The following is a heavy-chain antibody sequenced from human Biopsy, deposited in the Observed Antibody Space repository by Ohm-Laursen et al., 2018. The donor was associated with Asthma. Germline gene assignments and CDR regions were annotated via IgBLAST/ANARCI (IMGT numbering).Heavy chain of an antibody. D-gene: IGHD1-14*01. CDR2: ITDTSRYI. CDR3: ARDGPELPTELDY. V-gene: IGHV3-21*01. J-gene: IGHJ4*02. CDR1: GFTFSHYN. Sequence: SLRLSFSASGFTFSHYNMNRVRQPPGKGLEWVPSITDTSRYIKYANSVKGRFTISRDNAKNSLYPQMNSLRAEDTAVYYCARDGPELPTELDYWGPGTLVTVSS.